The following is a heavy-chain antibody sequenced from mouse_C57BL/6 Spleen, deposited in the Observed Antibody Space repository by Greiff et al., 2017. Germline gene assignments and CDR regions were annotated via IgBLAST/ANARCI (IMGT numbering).Heavy chain of an antibody. J-gene: IGHJ4*01. CDR3: ASRDYDGEETMDD. Sequence: EVKLVESGGGLVKPGGSLKLSCAASGFTFSDYGMHWVRQAPEMGLEWVAYISSGSSTIYYADTVKGRFTISRDNAKNTLFLQMTSLRAEDTAMYYCASRDYDGEETMDDWGQGTSVTVSS. V-gene: IGHV5-17*01. CDR2: ISSGSSTI. CDR1: GFTFSDYG. D-gene: IGHD2-4*01.